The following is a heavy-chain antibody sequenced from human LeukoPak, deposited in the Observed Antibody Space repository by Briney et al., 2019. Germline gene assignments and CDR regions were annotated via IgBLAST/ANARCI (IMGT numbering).Heavy chain of an antibody. CDR2: ISYDGSNK. Sequence: HSGGSLRLSCAASGFTFSSYAMHWVRQAPGKGLEWVAVISYDGSNKYYADSVKGRFTISRDNSKNTLYLQMNSLRAEDTAVYYCAKVLPGPFHYWGQGTLVTVSS. V-gene: IGHV3-30-3*01. J-gene: IGHJ4*02. D-gene: IGHD1-1*01. CDR3: AKVLPGPFHY. CDR1: GFTFSSYA.